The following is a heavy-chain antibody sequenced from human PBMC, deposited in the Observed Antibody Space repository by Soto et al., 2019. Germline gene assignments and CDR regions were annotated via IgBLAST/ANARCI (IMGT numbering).Heavy chain of an antibody. Sequence: SETLSLTCTVSGGSISSSIYCWGWIRQPPGKGLEWIGSIYYSGSTYYNPSLKSRVTISVDTSKNQFSLKLSSVTAADTAVYYCATQRTYYDILTGYSIPPPFDDWGQGTLVTVAS. CDR2: IYYSGST. D-gene: IGHD3-9*01. CDR3: ATQRTYYDILTGYSIPPPFDD. CDR1: GGSISSSIYC. J-gene: IGHJ4*02. V-gene: IGHV4-39*01.